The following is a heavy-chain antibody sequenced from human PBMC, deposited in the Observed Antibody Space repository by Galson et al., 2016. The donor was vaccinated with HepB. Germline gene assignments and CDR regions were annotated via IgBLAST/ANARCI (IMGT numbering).Heavy chain of an antibody. D-gene: IGHD3-16*01. CDR2: VRGSGGTT. V-gene: IGHV3-23*01. CDR3: AKRAKTYPPYYFDS. Sequence: SLRLSCAASGFTFDNYAMNWVRQTPGKGLEWVAMVRGSGGTTNYAGSVKGRFAISRDNSKRTLFLQMNRLRVEDSAVYFCAKRAKTYPPYYFDSWGQGTLVTVSS. J-gene: IGHJ4*02. CDR1: GFTFDNYA.